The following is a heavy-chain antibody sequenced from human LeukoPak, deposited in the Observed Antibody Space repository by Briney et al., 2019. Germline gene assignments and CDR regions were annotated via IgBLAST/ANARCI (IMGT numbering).Heavy chain of an antibody. Sequence: GGSLRLSCAASGFTFTNYWMNWLRQAPGKGLEWVANIKQDGGAKNYVDSVKGRFTISRDNAKNSLYLQMNNLRVEDTAVYYCAKDFDPSDAFDIWGQGTMVTVSS. V-gene: IGHV3-7*01. J-gene: IGHJ3*02. CDR1: GFTFTNYW. CDR3: AKDFDPSDAFDI. CDR2: IKQDGGAK.